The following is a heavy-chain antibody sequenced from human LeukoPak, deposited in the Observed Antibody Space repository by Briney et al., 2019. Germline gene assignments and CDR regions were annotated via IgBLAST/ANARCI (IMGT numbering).Heavy chain of an antibody. D-gene: IGHD6-25*01. Sequence: SGTLSLTCSVSGVSISSYYWSWIRQPPGKGLEWIGYIHYSGSTNYNPSLKSRVTISVDTSKNQFSLRLSSVIAADTAVYYCARGQAAGATLVDYWGQGTLVTVSS. CDR3: ARGQAAGATLVDY. CDR1: GVSISSYY. V-gene: IGHV4-59*01. CDR2: IHYSGST. J-gene: IGHJ4*02.